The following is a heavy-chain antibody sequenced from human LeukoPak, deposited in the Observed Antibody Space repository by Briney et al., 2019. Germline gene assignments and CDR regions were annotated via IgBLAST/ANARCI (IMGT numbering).Heavy chain of an antibody. CDR3: ARDNKVSGPPPYGMDV. V-gene: IGHV1-18*01. D-gene: IGHD5-12*01. CDR2: ISAYNGNT. J-gene: IGHJ6*02. Sequence: ASVKVSCKASGYTFTSYGISWVRQAPGQGLEWMGWISAYNGNTNYAQKLQGRVTMTTDTSTSTAYMELRSLRSDDTAVYYCARDNKVSGPPPYGMDVWGQGTTVTVSS. CDR1: GYTFTSYG.